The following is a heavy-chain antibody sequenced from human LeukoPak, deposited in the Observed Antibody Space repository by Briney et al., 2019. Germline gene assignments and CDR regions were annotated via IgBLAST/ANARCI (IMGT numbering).Heavy chain of an antibody. J-gene: IGHJ4*02. CDR3: AKDSAYSSSWYGGDY. Sequence: PGGSLRLSCAASGFTFSNYVLSWVRQPPGKGLEWGSAFPASGGSTFYAASVKGRFTISRDNSKNTLFLQMDSLRAEDTAVYYCAKDSAYSSSWYGGDYWGQGTLVTVSS. V-gene: IGHV3-23*01. CDR2: FPASGGST. CDR1: GFTFSNYV. D-gene: IGHD6-13*01.